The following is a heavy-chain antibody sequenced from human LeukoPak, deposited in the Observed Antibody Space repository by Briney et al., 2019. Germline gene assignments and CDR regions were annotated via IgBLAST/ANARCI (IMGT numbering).Heavy chain of an antibody. D-gene: IGHD3-10*01. V-gene: IGHV3-30-3*01. Sequence: QPGGSLRLSCAVSGFTFRSYAMCWVRRAPGKGLDWVAAISFDGSDTYYADSVKGRFTISRDNSKSTLYLQMNTLRTDDTAVYYCARDSAEYYCGSGSHCNVMEPVGPDYWGQGTLVTVSS. CDR1: GFTFRSYA. J-gene: IGHJ4*02. CDR2: ISFDGSDT. CDR3: ARDSAEYYCGSGSHCNVMEPVGPDY.